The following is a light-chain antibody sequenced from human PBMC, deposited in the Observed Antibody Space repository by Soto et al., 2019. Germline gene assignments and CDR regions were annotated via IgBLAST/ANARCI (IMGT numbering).Light chain of an antibody. CDR3: QQYNNWPPLT. CDR1: QSVSSN. Sequence: EIVMTQSPATLSVSPGERATLSCRASQSVSSNLVWYQQKPGQAPRLLIYGASTRATGIPARFSGSGSGTEITLTISSLQSEDFAVDYCQQYNNWPPLTFGGGTKVEIK. J-gene: IGKJ4*01. CDR2: GAS. V-gene: IGKV3-15*01.